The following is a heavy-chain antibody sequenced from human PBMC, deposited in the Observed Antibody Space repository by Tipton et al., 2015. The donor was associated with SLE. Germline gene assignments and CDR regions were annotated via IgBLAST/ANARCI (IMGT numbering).Heavy chain of an antibody. CDR2: IYTSGST. CDR3: ARDFWSQIVGAGGAFHI. D-gene: IGHD1-26*01. CDR1: GGSISSGSYH. Sequence: TLSLTCTVSGGSISSGSYHWSWIRQPAGKGLEWIGHIYTSGSTNYNPSLKSRVTISVDTSKNQFSLKLSSMTAADTAVYYCARDFWSQIVGAGGAFHIWGQGTMVTVSS. J-gene: IGHJ3*02. V-gene: IGHV4-61*09.